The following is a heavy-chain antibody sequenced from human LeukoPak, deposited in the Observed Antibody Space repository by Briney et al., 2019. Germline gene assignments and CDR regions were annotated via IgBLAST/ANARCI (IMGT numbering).Heavy chain of an antibody. CDR2: INSDGGT. D-gene: IGHD2-8*01. Sequence: GGSLRLSCVASGFNFNDYAMHWVRQAPGKGLVWVSRINSDGGTSYADSVKGRFTISRDNAKNTLYLQMNSLRAEDTAVYYCARDLMVGSPFDSWGQGTLVTVSS. J-gene: IGHJ4*02. CDR1: GFNFNDYA. V-gene: IGHV3-74*01. CDR3: ARDLMVGSPFDS.